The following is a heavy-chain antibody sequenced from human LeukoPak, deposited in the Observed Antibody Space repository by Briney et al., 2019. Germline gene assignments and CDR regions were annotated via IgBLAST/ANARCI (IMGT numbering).Heavy chain of an antibody. CDR1: GFTFSSYE. J-gene: IGHJ4*02. CDR3: ARSRGGYFDY. CDR2: ISRGDSSGGKTI. Sequence: PGGSLRLSCAASGFTFSSYEMSWVRQAPGKGLEWVSYISRGDSSGGKTIYYADCVQGRFTISRDDARNSLYLQMNSLRVEDTALYYCARSRGGYFDYWGQGTLVIVSS. V-gene: IGHV3-48*03.